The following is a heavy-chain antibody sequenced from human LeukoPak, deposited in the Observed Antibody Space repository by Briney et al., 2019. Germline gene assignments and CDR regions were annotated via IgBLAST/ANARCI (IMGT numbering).Heavy chain of an antibody. V-gene: IGHV1-69*10. D-gene: IGHD3-9*01. CDR2: IIPILGIA. J-gene: IGHJ4*02. CDR1: GGTFSSYA. CDR3: AREGYDILTGYPTY. Sequence: SVTVSFKASGGTFSSYAISWVRQAPGQGLEWMGRIIPILGIANYAQKFQGRVTITADKSTSTAYMELSSLRSEDTAVYYCAREGYDILTGYPTYWGQGTRVTVSS.